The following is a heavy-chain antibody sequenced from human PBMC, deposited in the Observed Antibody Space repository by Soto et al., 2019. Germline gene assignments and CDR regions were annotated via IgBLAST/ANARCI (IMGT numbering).Heavy chain of an antibody. Sequence: VGSLRLSCAASGFTFSSYEMNWVRQAPGKGLEWVSYISSSGSTIYYADSVKGRFTISRDDAKNSLYLQMNSLRAEDTAVYYCARLAIVGATNPFDPWGQGTLVTVS. J-gene: IGHJ5*02. CDR1: GFTFSSYE. CDR2: ISSSGSTI. D-gene: IGHD1-26*01. V-gene: IGHV3-48*03. CDR3: ARLAIVGATNPFDP.